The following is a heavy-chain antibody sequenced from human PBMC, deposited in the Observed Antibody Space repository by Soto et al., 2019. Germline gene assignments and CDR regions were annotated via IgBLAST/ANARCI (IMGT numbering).Heavy chain of an antibody. CDR1: GFTFSSYW. J-gene: IGHJ6*03. V-gene: IGHV3-74*01. CDR3: ATLHNYSNYYYYYYMDV. D-gene: IGHD4-4*01. Sequence: GGSLRLSCAASGFTFSSYWMHWVRQAPGKGLVWVSRINSDGSSTSYADSVKGRFTISRDNAKNTLYLQMNSLRAEDTAVYYCATLHNYSNYYYYYYMDVWGKGTTVTVSS. CDR2: INSDGSST.